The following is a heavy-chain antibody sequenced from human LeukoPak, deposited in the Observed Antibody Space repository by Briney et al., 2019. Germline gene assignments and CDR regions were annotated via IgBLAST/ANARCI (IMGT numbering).Heavy chain of an antibody. CDR1: GFTFSSYW. J-gene: IGHJ4*02. CDR2: ISYDGSNK. CDR3: ARHVVAVGFDY. D-gene: IGHD3-22*01. V-gene: IGHV3-30*03. Sequence: GGSLRLSCAASGFTFSSYWMSWVRQAPGKGLEWVAVISYDGSNKYYADSVKGRFTISRDNSKNTLYLQMNSLRVEDTAVYYCARHVVAVGFDYWGQGTLVTVSS.